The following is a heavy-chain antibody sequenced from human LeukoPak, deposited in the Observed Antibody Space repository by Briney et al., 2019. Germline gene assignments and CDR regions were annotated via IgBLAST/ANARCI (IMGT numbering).Heavy chain of an antibody. CDR3: ARQAGLYNSGWYAH. V-gene: IGHV4-39*01. CDR2: IYFSGST. Sequence: SETLSLTCTVSGGSISSSTYYWGWIRQPPGKGLECIGRIYFSGSTYYNPSLKSRFTISLDTSKNQFSLKLSSVPAADTAVYYCARQAGLYNSGWYAHWGQGTLVTVSS. J-gene: IGHJ4*02. D-gene: IGHD6-19*01. CDR1: GGSISSSTYY.